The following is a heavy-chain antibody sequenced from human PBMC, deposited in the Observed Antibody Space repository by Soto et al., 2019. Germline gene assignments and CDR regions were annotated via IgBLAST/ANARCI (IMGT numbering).Heavy chain of an antibody. CDR2: ISGSGGST. CDR3: ARRISGWYFDY. D-gene: IGHD6-19*01. Sequence: EVQLLESGGGLVQPGGSLRLSCAASGFTFSSYAMTWVRQAPGKGLEWVSVISGSGGSTYYADSVKGRFTISRDNSKNTLYLQMNSLRAEDTAVYYCARRISGWYFDYWGQGTLVTVSS. CDR1: GFTFSSYA. V-gene: IGHV3-23*01. J-gene: IGHJ4*02.